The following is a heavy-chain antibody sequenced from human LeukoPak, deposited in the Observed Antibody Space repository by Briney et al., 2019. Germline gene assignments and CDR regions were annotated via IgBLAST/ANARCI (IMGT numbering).Heavy chain of an antibody. Sequence: SGTLSFTCAVSGGSISSSNWWSWVRQPPGKGLEWIGEIYHSGSTNYNPSLKSRVTISVDKSKNQFSLKLSSVTAADTAVYYCARVPWWMGSRTTIHYYYYGMDVWGQGTTVTVSS. J-gene: IGHJ6*02. D-gene: IGHD1-1*01. CDR1: GGSISSSNW. V-gene: IGHV4-4*02. CDR3: ARVPWWMGSRTTIHYYYYGMDV. CDR2: IYHSGST.